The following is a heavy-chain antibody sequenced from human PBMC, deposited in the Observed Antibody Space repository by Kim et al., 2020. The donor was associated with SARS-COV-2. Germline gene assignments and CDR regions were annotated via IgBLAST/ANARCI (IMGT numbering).Heavy chain of an antibody. CDR1: GYTFTSYY. Sequence: ASVKVSCKAFGYTFTSYYIKWVRQAPGQGLEWMGIINPSGGTTTYAQNFQGRITMTRDTSTSTVYMELSSLRSEDTALYYSARDRGGSVWSQRLNGFDIWGQGTLVTVSS. V-gene: IGHV1-46*01. J-gene: IGHJ3*02. CDR2: INPSGGTT. CDR3: ARDRGGSVWSQRLNGFDI. D-gene: IGHD6-19*01.